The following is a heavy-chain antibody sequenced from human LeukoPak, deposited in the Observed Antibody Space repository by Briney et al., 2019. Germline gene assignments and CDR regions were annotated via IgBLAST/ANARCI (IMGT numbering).Heavy chain of an antibody. D-gene: IGHD6-19*01. CDR3: ARHGSVAGTSGAVDY. CDR2: IYPGDSDT. Sequence: GESLKISCKGSGYSFTSYWIGWVRQLPGKGLEWVGVIYPGDSDTRYSPSFQGQVTISADKSISTAYLQWSSLKASDTAMYYCARHGSVAGTSGAVDYWGQGTLVTVSS. V-gene: IGHV5-51*01. J-gene: IGHJ4*02. CDR1: GYSFTSYW.